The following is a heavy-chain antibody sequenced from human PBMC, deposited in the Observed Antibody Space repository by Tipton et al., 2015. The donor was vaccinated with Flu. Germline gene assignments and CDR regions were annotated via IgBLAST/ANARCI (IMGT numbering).Heavy chain of an antibody. CDR2: IWYDGSNI. V-gene: IGHV3-33*01. Sequence: QVQLVQSGGGGVQPETSLRLSCKVSGFDFSVYGMHWVRQAPGKGLEWVAVIWYDGSNIHYADSVKGRFTVSRDNTRNTLYLQMNGLRAEDTAVYYCAGDHDERLGATGDWGQGTLVTVSS. J-gene: IGHJ4*02. CDR3: AGDHDERLGATGD. CDR1: GFDFSVYG. D-gene: IGHD1-26*01.